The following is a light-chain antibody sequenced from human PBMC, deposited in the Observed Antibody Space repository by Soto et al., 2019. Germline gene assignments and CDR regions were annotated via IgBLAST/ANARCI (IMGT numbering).Light chain of an antibody. CDR1: QTISRW. Sequence: QMIQSPSPLCGYLWDRDTLPFRXRQTISRWLAWYQQKPGKAPKXXIYKASTLKSGVPSMFXGSGSGTDFTLTISSLQPDDFATYYCPHYNSYSEAFGQGTQVDIK. CDR3: PHYNSYSEA. V-gene: IGKV1-5*03. J-gene: IGKJ1*01. CDR2: KAS.